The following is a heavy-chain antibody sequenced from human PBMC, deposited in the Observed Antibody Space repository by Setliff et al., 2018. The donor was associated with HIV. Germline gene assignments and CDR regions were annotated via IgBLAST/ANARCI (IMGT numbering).Heavy chain of an antibody. CDR3: ARVSCSSWYSIPRYYYYSMDV. D-gene: IGHD6-13*01. Sequence: SETLSLTCTVSGGSISSSSYYWGWIRQPPGKGLEWIGTIYYSGNTYYDPSLKSRVTISVEKSKNQVSLKLPSVTAADTAVYFCARVSCSSWYSIPRYYYYSMDVWGNGTTVTVSS. CDR2: IYYSGNT. CDR1: GGSISSSSYY. J-gene: IGHJ6*03. V-gene: IGHV4-39*07.